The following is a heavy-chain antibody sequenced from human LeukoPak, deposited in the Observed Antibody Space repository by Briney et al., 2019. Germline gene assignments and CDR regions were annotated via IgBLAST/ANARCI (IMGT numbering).Heavy chain of an antibody. J-gene: IGHJ4*02. Sequence: GGSLRLSCAASGFIFSDHYMNWVRQAPGKGLVWVSRIASDGSSTTYADSVKGRFSISRDNAKNTLYLQMNSLRVEDTAVYYCARGRPHGNDYWGQGTLVTVSS. CDR3: ARGRPHGNDY. CDR2: IASDGSST. CDR1: GFIFSDHY. D-gene: IGHD4-23*01. V-gene: IGHV3-74*01.